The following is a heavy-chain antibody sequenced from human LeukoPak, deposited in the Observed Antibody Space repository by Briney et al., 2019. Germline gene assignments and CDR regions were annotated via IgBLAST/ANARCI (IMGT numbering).Heavy chain of an antibody. V-gene: IGHV3-30*02. J-gene: IGHJ4*02. CDR1: GFTFSSYG. D-gene: IGHD3-10*01. CDR3: AKGLVRYDSGSLGPLSCDY. Sequence: GGSLRLSCAASGFTFSSYGMHWVRQAPGKGLEWVAFIRYDGSNKYYADSVKGRFTISRDNSKNTLYLQMNSLRAEDTAVYYCAKGLVRYDSGSLGPLSCDYWGQGTLVTVSS. CDR2: IRYDGSNK.